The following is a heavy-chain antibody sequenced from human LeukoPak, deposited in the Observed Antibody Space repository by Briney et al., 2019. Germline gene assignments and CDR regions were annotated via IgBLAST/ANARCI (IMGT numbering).Heavy chain of an antibody. CDR1: GGTFSSYA. D-gene: IGHD4-17*01. V-gene: IGHV1-2*02. Sequence: ASVKVSCKASGGTFSSYAISWVRQAPGQGLEWMGWINPNSGGTNYAQKFQGRVTMTRDTSISTAYMELSRLRSDDTAVYYCARDTTVTSFDYWGQGTLVTVSS. CDR2: INPNSGGT. CDR3: ARDTTVTSFDY. J-gene: IGHJ4*02.